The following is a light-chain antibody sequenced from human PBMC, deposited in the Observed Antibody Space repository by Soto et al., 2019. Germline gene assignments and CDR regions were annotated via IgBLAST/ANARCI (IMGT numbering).Light chain of an antibody. V-gene: IGKV3-15*01. J-gene: IGKJ4*01. CDR1: QSVSSN. CDR3: QQYKNWPLT. CDR2: GAS. Sequence: EIVLSQSPATLSVSPGGIATLSCRASQSVSSNLAWYQQKPGQAPRLLIYGASTRATGFPARFSGSGSGTEFTLTISSLQSEDFAVYYCQQYKNWPLTFGRGTKVDI.